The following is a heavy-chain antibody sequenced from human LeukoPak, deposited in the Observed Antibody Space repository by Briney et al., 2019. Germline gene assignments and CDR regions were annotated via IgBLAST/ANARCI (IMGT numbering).Heavy chain of an antibody. Sequence: GGSLRLPCAASGFTFSSYAMSWVRLAPGKGLEWVSAISGSGGSTYYADSVKGRFTISRDISKSTLYLQMNSLRAEDTAVYYCAKGEYFHRYYFDYWGQGTLVTVSS. J-gene: IGHJ4*02. CDR1: GFTFSSYA. CDR3: AKGEYFHRYYFDY. V-gene: IGHV3-23*01. CDR2: ISGSGGST. D-gene: IGHD3-16*01.